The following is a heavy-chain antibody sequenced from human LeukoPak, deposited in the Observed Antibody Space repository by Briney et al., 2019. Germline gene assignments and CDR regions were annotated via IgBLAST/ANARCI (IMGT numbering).Heavy chain of an antibody. J-gene: IGHJ6*02. D-gene: IGHD2-8*01. CDR3: ARGGPVFPYYGMDV. V-gene: IGHV3-66*01. CDR1: GFTVSSNY. Sequence: GGSLRLSCAASGFTVSSNYMSWVRQAPGKGPEWVSVIYSGGSTYYADSVKGRFTISRDNSKNTLYLQMNSLRAEDTAVYYCARGGPVFPYYGMDVWGQGTTVTVSS. CDR2: IYSGGST.